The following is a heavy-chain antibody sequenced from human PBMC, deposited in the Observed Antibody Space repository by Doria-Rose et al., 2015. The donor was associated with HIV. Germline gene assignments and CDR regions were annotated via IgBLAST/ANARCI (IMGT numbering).Heavy chain of an antibody. Sequence: QVQLVQSGAGLVKPSETLSLTCAVFGGSFSGYYWSWIRQPPGQGLEWIGGINHSGSTHYNTCLKTRVSISLDKSKTLFSLKLSSVTAADTAVYYCARGLLRGGWNDVDYYYGMDVWGQGTTVTVSS. CDR1: GGSFSGYY. J-gene: IGHJ6*02. V-gene: IGHV4-34*01. CDR2: INHSGST. D-gene: IGHD1-1*01. CDR3: ARGLLRGGWNDVDYYYGMDV.